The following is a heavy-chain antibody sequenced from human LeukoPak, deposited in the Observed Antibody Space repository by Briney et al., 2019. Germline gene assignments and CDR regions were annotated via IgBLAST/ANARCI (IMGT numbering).Heavy chain of an antibody. CDR2: INHSGST. Sequence: SETLSLTCTVSGGSISSYYWGWIRQPPGKGLEWIGEINHSGSTNYNPSLKSRVTISVDTSKNQFSVKLSSVTAADTAVYYCARHPGRRRRFPNSGYEEGAFDYWGQGTLVTVSS. J-gene: IGHJ4*02. CDR1: GGSISSYY. CDR3: ARHPGRRRRFPNSGYEEGAFDY. V-gene: IGHV4-34*01. D-gene: IGHD5-12*01.